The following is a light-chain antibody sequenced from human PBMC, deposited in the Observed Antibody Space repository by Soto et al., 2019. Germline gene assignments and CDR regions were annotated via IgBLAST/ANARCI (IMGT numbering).Light chain of an antibody. V-gene: IGLV2-11*01. J-gene: IGLJ2*01. Sequence: QSALTQPRSGSASPGQSVTISCTGTSSNVGGYNYVSWYQQNPGKAPKLMIYDASKRPSGVPDRFSGSKSGNAASLTISGLQAEDEADYYCCSYAASYTLVFGGGTKLTAL. CDR1: SSNVGGYNY. CDR2: DAS. CDR3: CSYAASYTLV.